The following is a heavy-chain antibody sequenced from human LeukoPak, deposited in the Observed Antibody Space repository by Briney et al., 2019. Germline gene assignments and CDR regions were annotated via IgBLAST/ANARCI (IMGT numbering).Heavy chain of an antibody. Sequence: GGSLRLSCAASGFTFDDYATHWVRQAPGKGVEGVSGISWNSGSIGYADAVKGRFTISRDNAKNSLYLQMNSLRAEDTALYYCAKGGYYDSSGYYYMDAFDYWGQGTLVTVSS. CDR1: GFTFDDYA. V-gene: IGHV3-9*01. J-gene: IGHJ4*02. CDR2: ISWNSGSI. D-gene: IGHD3-22*01. CDR3: AKGGYYDSSGYYYMDAFDY.